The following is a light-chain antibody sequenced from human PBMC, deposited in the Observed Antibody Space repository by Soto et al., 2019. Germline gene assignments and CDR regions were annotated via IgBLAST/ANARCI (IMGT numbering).Light chain of an antibody. CDR2: VNSDGSH. V-gene: IGLV4-69*01. CDR1: SGHSNYA. CDR3: QTWNTATNWV. Sequence: QAVVTQSPSASASLGASVKLTCTLNSGHSNYAIAWHQQQPEKGPRYLLRVNSDGSHSKGDGIPDRFSGSSSGAERYLTISSLQSEDEADYYCQTWNTATNWVFGGGTKLTV. J-gene: IGLJ3*02.